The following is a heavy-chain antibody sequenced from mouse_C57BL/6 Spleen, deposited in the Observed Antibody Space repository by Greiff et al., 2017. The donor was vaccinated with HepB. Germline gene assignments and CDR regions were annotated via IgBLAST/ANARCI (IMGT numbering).Heavy chain of an antibody. Sequence: VQLQQPGAELVKPGASVKLSCKASGYTFTSYWMQWVKQRPGQGLEWIGEIDPSDSYTNYNQKFTGKATLTVDTSSSTAYMQLSSLTSEDSAVYYCARVGGDYYGSSYEGYFDVWGTGTTVTVSS. V-gene: IGHV1-50*01. CDR1: GYTFTSYW. CDR2: IDPSDSYT. J-gene: IGHJ1*03. CDR3: ARVGGDYYGSSYEGYFDV. D-gene: IGHD1-1*01.